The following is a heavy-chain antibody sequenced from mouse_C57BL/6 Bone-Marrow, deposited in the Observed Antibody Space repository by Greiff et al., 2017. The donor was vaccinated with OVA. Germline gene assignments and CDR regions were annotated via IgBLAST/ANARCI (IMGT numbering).Heavy chain of an antibody. J-gene: IGHJ1*03. CDR1: GYTFTSYW. CDR3: VYGSSHWYFDV. CDR2: IDPSDSYT. V-gene: IGHV1-69*01. D-gene: IGHD1-1*01. Sequence: QVQLQQPGAELVMPGASVKLSCKASGYTFTSYWMHWVKQRPGQGLEWIGEIDPSDSYTNYNQKFKGKSTLTVDKSSSTAYMQLSSLTSEDSAVYYCVYGSSHWYFDVWGTGTTVTVSS.